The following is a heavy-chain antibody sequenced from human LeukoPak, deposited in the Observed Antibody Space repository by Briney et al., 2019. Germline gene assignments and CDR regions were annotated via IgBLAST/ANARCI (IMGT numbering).Heavy chain of an antibody. J-gene: IGHJ3*02. CDR3: TRDRAGDSFDI. Sequence: SQTLSLTCTVSGDSISSGNCYWTWIRQPAGKGLEWIGRIYTSGNTNYNPSLKSQVTISMDTSKNQFSLNLNSVTAADTAVYYCTRDRAGDSFDIWGQGTMVTVSS. D-gene: IGHD7-27*01. CDR2: IYTSGNT. CDR1: GDSISSGNCY. V-gene: IGHV4-61*02.